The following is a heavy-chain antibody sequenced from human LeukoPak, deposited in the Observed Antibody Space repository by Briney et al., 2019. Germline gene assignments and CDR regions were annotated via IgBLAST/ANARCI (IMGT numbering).Heavy chain of an antibody. J-gene: IGHJ6*02. CDR1: GGSISSYY. Sequence: SETLSLTCTVSGGSISSYYWSWIRQPAGKGLEWIGRIYSSGSTNYNPSLKSRVTMSVDTSMNQFSLKVSSVTAADTAVYYCARDGIPAARRGYYYYYGMDVWGQGTTVTVSS. D-gene: IGHD6-13*01. CDR2: IYSSGST. CDR3: ARDGIPAARRGYYYYYGMDV. V-gene: IGHV4-4*07.